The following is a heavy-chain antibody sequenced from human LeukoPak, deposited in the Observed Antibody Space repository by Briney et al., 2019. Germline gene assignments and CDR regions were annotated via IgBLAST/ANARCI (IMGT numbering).Heavy chain of an antibody. Sequence: GGSLRLYCAASGFTFSSYAMSWVRQAPGKGLEWVSAISGSGGSTYYADSVKGRFTISRDNSKNTLYLQMNSLRAEDTAVYYCAKEYYYDSSGYYYNPYYFDYWGQGTLVTVSS. V-gene: IGHV3-23*01. J-gene: IGHJ4*02. CDR1: GFTFSSYA. CDR2: ISGSGGST. D-gene: IGHD3-22*01. CDR3: AKEYYYDSSGYYYNPYYFDY.